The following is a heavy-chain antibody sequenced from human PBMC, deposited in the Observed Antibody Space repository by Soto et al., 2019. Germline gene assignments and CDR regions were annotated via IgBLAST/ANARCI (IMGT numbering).Heavy chain of an antibody. V-gene: IGHV1-69*13. CDR2: IIPIFGTA. Sequence: ASVKVSCKASGGTFSSYAISWVRQAPGQGLGWMGGIIPIFGTANYAQKFQGRVTITADESTSTAYMELSSLRSEDTAVYYCAREDTASHYYYYGMDVWGQGTTVTVSS. J-gene: IGHJ6*02. CDR1: GGTFSSYA. CDR3: AREDTASHYYYYGMDV. D-gene: IGHD5-18*01.